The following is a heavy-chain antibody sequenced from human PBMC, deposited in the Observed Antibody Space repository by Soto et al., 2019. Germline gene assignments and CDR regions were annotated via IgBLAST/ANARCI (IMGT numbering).Heavy chain of an antibody. J-gene: IGHJ4*02. CDR1: GGSISSNY. CDR3: ARYRREAVAGYTLDN. D-gene: IGHD6-13*01. CDR2: VYNSGST. V-gene: IGHV4-59*01. Sequence: KTSETLSLTCTVSGGSISSNYCTWIRQPPGKGLEWIGYVYNSGSTNYNPSLKSRVTISEDTSKSQFSLKVNSMTAADTAVYYCARYRREAVAGYTLDNWGQGILVTVSS.